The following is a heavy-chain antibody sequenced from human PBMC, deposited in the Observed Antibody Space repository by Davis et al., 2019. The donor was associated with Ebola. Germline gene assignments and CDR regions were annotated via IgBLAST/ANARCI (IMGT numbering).Heavy chain of an antibody. V-gene: IGHV3-23*01. J-gene: IGHJ4*02. CDR3: TTYRVPGY. D-gene: IGHD2-21*01. CDR2: IDGIGGGT. CDR1: GFTFISYA. Sequence: GESLKISCAASGFTFISYAMSWVRQAPGKGLEWVSVIDGIGGGTYYADSVKGRFTISRDTAKSTLYLQMNSLRVEDTAIYYCTTYRVPGYWGQGTLVTVSS.